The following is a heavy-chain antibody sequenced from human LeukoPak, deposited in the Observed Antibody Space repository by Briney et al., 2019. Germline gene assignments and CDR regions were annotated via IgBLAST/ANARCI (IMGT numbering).Heavy chain of an antibody. CDR1: GGSISSGDYY. D-gene: IGHD5-18*01. J-gene: IGHJ4*02. CDR3: ARGRGEYSYGYSVRTPYGY. Sequence: SETLSLTCTVSGGSISSGDYYWSWIRQPPGKGLEWIGYIYYSGSTYYNPSLKSRVTISVDTSKNQFSLKLSSVTAADTAVYYCARGRGEYSYGYSVRTPYGYWGQGTLVTVSS. V-gene: IGHV4-30-4*08. CDR2: IYYSGST.